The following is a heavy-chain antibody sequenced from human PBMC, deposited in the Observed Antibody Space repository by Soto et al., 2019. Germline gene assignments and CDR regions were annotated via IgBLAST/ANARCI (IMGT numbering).Heavy chain of an antibody. CDR2: FDPNSGET. D-gene: IGHD1-1*01. Sequence: GASVKVSCKVSGYTLTELSMHWVRQAPGKGLEWMGGFDPNSGETSYAQKFQGRVTMTRNTSTGTAYMELSSLRSEDTAVYYCARGRWNYYYYMDVWGKGTTVTAP. V-gene: IGHV1-24*01. J-gene: IGHJ6*03. CDR1: GYTLTELS. CDR3: ARGRWNYYYYMDV.